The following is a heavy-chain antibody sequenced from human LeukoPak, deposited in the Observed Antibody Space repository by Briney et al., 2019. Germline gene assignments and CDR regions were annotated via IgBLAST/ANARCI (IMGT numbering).Heavy chain of an antibody. V-gene: IGHV4-34*01. J-gene: IGHJ4*02. CDR2: INHSGST. Sequence: SETLSLTCAVYGGSFSGYYWSWIRQPPGKGLEWIGEINHSGSTYYNPSLKSRVTISVDTSKNQFSLKLSSVTAADTAVYYCARGLRGAVAVHNDYWGQGTLVTVSS. CDR1: GGSFSGYY. CDR3: ARGLRGAVAVHNDY. D-gene: IGHD6-19*01.